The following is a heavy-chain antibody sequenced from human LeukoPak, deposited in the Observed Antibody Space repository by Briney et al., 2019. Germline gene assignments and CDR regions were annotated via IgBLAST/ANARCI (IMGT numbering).Heavy chain of an antibody. J-gene: IGHJ4*02. CDR1: GFTFSSYA. Sequence: PGVSLRLSCAASGFTFSSYAMRWVRQAPGKGLEWVSGISGSGDSTYYADSVKGRFTISRDNSKNTLYLQMNSLRAEDTAVYYCADSNYWYPVDYWGQGTLVTVSS. CDR3: ADSNYWYPVDY. V-gene: IGHV3-23*01. D-gene: IGHD4-11*01. CDR2: ISGSGDST.